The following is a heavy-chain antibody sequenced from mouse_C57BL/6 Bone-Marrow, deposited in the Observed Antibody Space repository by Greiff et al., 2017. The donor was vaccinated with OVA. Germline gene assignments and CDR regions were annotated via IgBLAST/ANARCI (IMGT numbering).Heavy chain of an antibody. J-gene: IGHJ4*01. V-gene: IGHV1-59*01. CDR3: ARGYYYGYAMDY. Sequence: QVQLQQPGAELVRPGTSVKLSGLGWGDDCPHYVMHWVKQRPGQGLEWIGVIDPSDSYTNYNQKFKGKATLTVDTSSSTAYMQLSSLTSEDSAVYYCARGYYYGYAMDYWGQGTSVTVSS. CDR1: GDDCPHYV. CDR2: IDPSDSYT. D-gene: IGHD1-1*01.